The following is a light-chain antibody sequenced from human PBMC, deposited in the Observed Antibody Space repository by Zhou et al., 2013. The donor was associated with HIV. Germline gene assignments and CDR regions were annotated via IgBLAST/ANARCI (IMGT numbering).Light chain of an antibody. CDR2: DAS. Sequence: DIQMTQSPSSLSASVGDRVTFTCRSSQKITTYLNWYQQRPGKAPQLLIYDASRLQTGVPSRFSGSGSGTDFTLTITSLQPEDFATYYCQQGLTFGGGTKVEIK. CDR1: QKITTY. J-gene: IGKJ4*01. V-gene: IGKV1-39*01. CDR3: QQGLT.